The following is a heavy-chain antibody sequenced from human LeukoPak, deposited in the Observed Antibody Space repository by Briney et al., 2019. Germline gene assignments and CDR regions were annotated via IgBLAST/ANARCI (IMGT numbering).Heavy chain of an antibody. J-gene: IGHJ4*02. CDR2: INAYNGNT. D-gene: IGHD1-26*01. V-gene: IGHV1-18*01. Sequence: ASVKVSCKASGYTFTSYGISWVRQAPGQGLEWMGWINAYNGNTNYAQKLQGRVTMTRDMSTSTVYMELSSLRSEDTAVYYCARDPSWDYFDYWGQGTLVTVSS. CDR3: ARDPSWDYFDY. CDR1: GYTFTSYG.